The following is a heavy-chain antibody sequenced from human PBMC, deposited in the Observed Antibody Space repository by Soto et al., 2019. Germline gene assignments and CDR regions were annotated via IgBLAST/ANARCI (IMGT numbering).Heavy chain of an antibody. CDR1: GFTFSRSP. CDR3: ARPVVAGTPDY. Sequence: QVQLVESGGGEVQPGTSLRLSCAASGFTFSRSPMHWVRQAPGKGLDWVGLISADGSSQHYADSVRGRFIISRDNFSNTMSLQMDRLKPEDTAVYYCARPVVAGTPDYWGQGALVSVSS. J-gene: IGHJ4*02. CDR2: ISADGSSQ. D-gene: IGHD2-15*01. V-gene: IGHV3-30-3*01.